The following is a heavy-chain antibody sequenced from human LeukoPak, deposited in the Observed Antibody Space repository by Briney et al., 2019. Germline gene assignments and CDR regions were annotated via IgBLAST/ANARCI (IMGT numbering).Heavy chain of an antibody. CDR2: IGGTTDSI. CDR1: GFTFDLHS. V-gene: IGHV3-21*06. Sequence: GGSLRLSCAASGFTFDLHSFNWVRQAPGKGLEWVASIGGTTDSIHYLDSLKGRFSISRDNDKNTLYLQMNSLSAEDTAVYFCARVLYCGGDCRLDLWGQGTLVTVSP. CDR3: ARVLYCGGDCRLDL. D-gene: IGHD2-21*02. J-gene: IGHJ4*01.